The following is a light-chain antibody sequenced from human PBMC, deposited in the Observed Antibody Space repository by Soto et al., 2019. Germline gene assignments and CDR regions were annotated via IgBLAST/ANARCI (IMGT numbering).Light chain of an antibody. CDR2: SAS. V-gene: IGKV1-6*01. CDR1: QDIKND. J-gene: IGKJ2*01. Sequence: AIQMTQSPSSLSASVGDRVTITCRASQDIKNDIGWYQQKPGRAPKLLMYSASNLHTEVPSRFRGSGSGSAFTLTISRLQSEDFSTYYRLQDYRYPYTFGQGNKLEIK. CDR3: LQDYRYPYT.